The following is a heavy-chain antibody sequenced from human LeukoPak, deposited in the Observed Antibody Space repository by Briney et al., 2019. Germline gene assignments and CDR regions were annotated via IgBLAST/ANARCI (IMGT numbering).Heavy chain of an antibody. Sequence: PGGSLRLSCTASGFTFGDHAMSWVRQAPGKGLEWVSAISGSGGNTYYADSVKGRFTISRDNSKNTLYLQMSRLRAEDTALYYCAKPYGTDCGGDCYFDYWGQGTLVSVSS. V-gene: IGHV3-23*01. CDR1: GFTFGDHA. CDR3: AKPYGTDCGGDCYFDY. CDR2: ISGSGGNT. D-gene: IGHD2-21*02. J-gene: IGHJ4*02.